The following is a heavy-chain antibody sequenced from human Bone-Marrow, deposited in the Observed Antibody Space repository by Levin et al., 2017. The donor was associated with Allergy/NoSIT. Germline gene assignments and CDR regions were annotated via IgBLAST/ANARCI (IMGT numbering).Heavy chain of an antibody. Sequence: AASVKVSCKTSGYTFTGYYLHWVRQAPGQGLEWMGWILPSSGDTNFAQKFQGRVTLTTDTSITTAYMELSTLRSDDTAVYYCARGYYDSSGYYYPRPRGAYAIWGQGTMVTVSS. V-gene: IGHV1-2*02. CDR3: ARGYYDSSGYYYPRPRGAYAI. D-gene: IGHD3-22*01. CDR2: ILPSSGDT. CDR1: GYTFTGYY. J-gene: IGHJ3*02.